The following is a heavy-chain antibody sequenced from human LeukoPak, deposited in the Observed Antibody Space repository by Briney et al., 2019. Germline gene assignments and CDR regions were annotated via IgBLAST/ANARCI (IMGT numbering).Heavy chain of an antibody. J-gene: IGHJ4*02. V-gene: IGHV4-31*03. Sequence: PSETLSLTCTVSGGSISSGGYYWSWIRQYPGKGLEWIGYIYYTRSTYYNPSLKSRVTISVDTSENQFSLKLSSVTAADTAVYYCARIPNQSKYSIGNYWGQGTLVTVSS. CDR1: GGSISSGGYY. CDR2: IYYTRST. D-gene: IGHD1-14*01. CDR3: ARIPNQSKYSIGNY.